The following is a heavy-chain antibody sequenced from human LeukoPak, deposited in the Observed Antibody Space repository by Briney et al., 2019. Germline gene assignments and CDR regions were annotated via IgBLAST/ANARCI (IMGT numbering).Heavy chain of an antibody. CDR3: ARVYDGGQWELLDY. J-gene: IGHJ4*02. V-gene: IGHV3-7*01. CDR2: IKQDGSEK. D-gene: IGHD1-26*01. Sequence: PGGSLRLSCAASGFTFSSYWMSWVRQAPGKGLEWVANIKQDGSEKYYVDSVKGRFTISRDNSKNTLYLQMNSLRAEDTAVYYCARVYDGGQWELLDYWGQGTLVTVSS. CDR1: GFTFSSYW.